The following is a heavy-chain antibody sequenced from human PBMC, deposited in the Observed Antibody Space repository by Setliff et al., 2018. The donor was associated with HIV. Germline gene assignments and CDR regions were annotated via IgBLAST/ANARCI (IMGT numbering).Heavy chain of an antibody. V-gene: IGHV4-39*01. CDR1: GGSISNTNYY. D-gene: IGHD5-12*01. J-gene: IGHJ3*02. Sequence: PSETLSLTCTVSGGSISNTNYYRGWIRQPPGKGLEWIGNIFHNGNTYYNATLESRVAISVDTSKRQFSLRMNSVTAADTAVYYCARVDSSTPRAVDIWGQGTMVTVSS. CDR3: ARVDSSTPRAVDI. CDR2: IFHNGNT.